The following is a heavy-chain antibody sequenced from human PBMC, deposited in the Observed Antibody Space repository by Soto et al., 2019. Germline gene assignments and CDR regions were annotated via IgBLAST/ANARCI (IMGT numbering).Heavy chain of an antibody. J-gene: IGHJ6*02. V-gene: IGHV3-33*01. CDR1: GFTFSSYG. CDR3: ARRGGNWNDYFYYGMDV. Sequence: QVQLVESGGGVVQPGRSLRLSCAASGFTFSSYGMHWVRQAPGKGLEWVAVIWYDGSNKYYADSVKGRFTISRDNSKNTLYLQMNSLRAEDTAVYYCARRGGNWNDYFYYGMDVWGQGTTVTVSS. D-gene: IGHD1-1*01. CDR2: IWYDGSNK.